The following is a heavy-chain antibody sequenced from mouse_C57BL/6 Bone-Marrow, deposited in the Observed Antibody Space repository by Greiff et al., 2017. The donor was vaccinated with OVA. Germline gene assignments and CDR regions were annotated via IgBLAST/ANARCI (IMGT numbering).Heavy chain of an antibody. D-gene: IGHD2-4*01. CDR1: GYAFSSSW. V-gene: IGHV1-82*01. CDR3: APLYYDYDGY. J-gene: IGHJ2*01. Sequence: QVQLKQSGPELVKPGASVKISCKASGYAFSSSWMNWVKQRPGKGLEWIGRIYPGDGDTNYNGKFKGKATLTADKSSSTAYMQLSSLTSEDSAVYFCAPLYYDYDGYWGQGTTLTVAS. CDR2: IYPGDGDT.